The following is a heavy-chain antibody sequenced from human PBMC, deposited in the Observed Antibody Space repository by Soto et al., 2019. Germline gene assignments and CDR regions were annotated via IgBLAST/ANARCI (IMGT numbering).Heavy chain of an antibody. CDR3: ARWLGYGPHFDY. J-gene: IGHJ4*02. Sequence: SETLSLTCTVSGGSISSGDYYWSWIRQPPGKGLECIGYIYYSGSTYYNPSLKSRVTISVDTSKNQFSLKLSSVTAADTAVYYCARWLGYGPHFDYWGQGTLVPSPQ. D-gene: IGHD5-12*01. V-gene: IGHV4-30-4*01. CDR1: GGSISSGDYY. CDR2: IYYSGST.